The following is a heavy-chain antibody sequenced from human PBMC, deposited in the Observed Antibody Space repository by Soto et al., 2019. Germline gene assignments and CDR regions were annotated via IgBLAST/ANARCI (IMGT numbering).Heavy chain of an antibody. CDR3: ARGRIVVVPAAYLPWSYYYLGV. Sequence: QVQLQQWGAGLLKPSETLSLTCAVYGGSFSGYYWSWIRQPPGKGLEWIGEINHSGSTNYNPSLTRRVTISVDTSKNQFSLKFSSVTAEDAAVYYCARGRIVVVPAAYLPWSYYYLGVWGKGTTVTVSS. CDR2: INHSGST. CDR1: GGSFSGYY. D-gene: IGHD2-2*01. J-gene: IGHJ6*03. V-gene: IGHV4-34*01.